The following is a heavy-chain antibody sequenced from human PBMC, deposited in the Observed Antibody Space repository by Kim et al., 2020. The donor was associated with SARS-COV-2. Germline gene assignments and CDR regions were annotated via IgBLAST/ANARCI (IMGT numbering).Heavy chain of an antibody. Sequence: SETLSLTCTVSGGSISSSSYYWGWIRQPPGKGLEWIGSIYYSGSTYYNPSLKSRVTISVDTSKNQFSLKLSSVTAADTAVYYCARHVGWDGGYGGHFDYWGQGTLVTVSS. CDR1: GGSISSSSYY. D-gene: IGHD5-12*01. CDR3: ARHVGWDGGYGGHFDY. CDR2: IYYSGST. V-gene: IGHV4-39*01. J-gene: IGHJ4*02.